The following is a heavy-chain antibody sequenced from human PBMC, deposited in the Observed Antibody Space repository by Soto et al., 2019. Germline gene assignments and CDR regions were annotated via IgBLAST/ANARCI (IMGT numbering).Heavy chain of an antibody. CDR2: TSPYDGST. Sequence: QVHLVQSGGEMRNPGASVTVSCKASGYTFINFGITWMRQAPGQGLEWMGWTSPYDGSTNYARTLQGRVSMTTDTSTSTAYMELRSLRSDDTAIYYCTRGSDRNYWIDPWDYWGQGTLVTVSS. D-gene: IGHD1-1*01. CDR3: TRGSDRNYWIDPWDY. CDR1: GYTFINFG. J-gene: IGHJ4*02. V-gene: IGHV1-18*01.